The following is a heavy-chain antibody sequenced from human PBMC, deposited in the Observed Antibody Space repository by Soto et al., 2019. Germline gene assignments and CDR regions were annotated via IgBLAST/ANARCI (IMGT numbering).Heavy chain of an antibody. V-gene: IGHV1-46*03. J-gene: IGHJ6*02. CDR3: ARAPKGMDV. Sequence: GASVKVSCKAFGYTFTSYYIHWVRQAPGQGLEWMGIINPGGGSASNAQKFQGRVTMTRDTSTSTAYMELSSLRSEDTAVYYCARAPKGMDVWGQGTTVTVSS. CDR1: GYTFTSYY. CDR2: INPGGGSA.